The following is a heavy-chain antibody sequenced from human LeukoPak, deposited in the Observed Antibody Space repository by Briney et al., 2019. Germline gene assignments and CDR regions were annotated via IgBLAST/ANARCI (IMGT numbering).Heavy chain of an antibody. Sequence: GGSLRLSCAASGFTFSSYEMNWVRQAPGKGLEWVSYISSSGSTTYYADSVKGRFTISRDNAKNSPYLQMNSLRAEDTAVYYCARDRPGIRFDYWGQGALVTVSS. D-gene: IGHD5-18*01. CDR1: GFTFSSYE. CDR2: ISSSGSTT. CDR3: ARDRPGIRFDY. J-gene: IGHJ4*02. V-gene: IGHV3-48*03.